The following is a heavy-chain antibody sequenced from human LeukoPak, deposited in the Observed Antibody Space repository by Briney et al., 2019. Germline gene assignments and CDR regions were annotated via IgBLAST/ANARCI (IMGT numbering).Heavy chain of an antibody. J-gene: IGHJ5*02. CDR2: ISSDGIYQ. Sequence: GGSRRLSCAASGFTFDKHAMHWVRQAPGKGLEWLAAISSDGIYQYYADSVKGRFAISRDNSRLTVSLQMNSLKPADTAVYYCAQNPTNHDYINAGGGGFDPWGQGTLVTVSS. CDR1: GFTFDKHA. CDR3: AQNPTNHDYINAGGGGFDP. D-gene: IGHD3-16*01. V-gene: IGHV3-30*09.